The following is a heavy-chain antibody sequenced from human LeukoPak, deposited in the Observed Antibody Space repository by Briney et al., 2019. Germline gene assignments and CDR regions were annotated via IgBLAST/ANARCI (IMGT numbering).Heavy chain of an antibody. V-gene: IGHV1-18*01. D-gene: IGHD6-13*01. CDR3: ARAGAAAGTPFDY. CDR1: GYTFSSYG. CDR2: ITSYNGNT. Sequence: ASVKVSCKASGYTFSSYGISWVRQAPGQGLEWMGWITSYNGNTKYAQQLQGRVTMTTDTSTGTAFMELRSLRSDDTAVYYCARAGAAAGTPFDYWGQGTLVTVSS. J-gene: IGHJ4*02.